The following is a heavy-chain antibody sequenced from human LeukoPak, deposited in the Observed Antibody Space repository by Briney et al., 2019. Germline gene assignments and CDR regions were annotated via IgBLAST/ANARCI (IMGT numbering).Heavy chain of an antibody. CDR1: GDSITNYY. J-gene: IGHJ6*03. V-gene: IGHV4-59*01. CDR3: ARGRNYYYSMDV. Sequence: SETLSLTCTVSGDSITNYYWIWIRQPPGKGLEWIGYIHYSGSTNYNPSLKRRVTISVDTSKNQFSLKLSSVTAADTAVYYCARGRNYYYSMDVWGKGTTVTVSS. CDR2: IHYSGST.